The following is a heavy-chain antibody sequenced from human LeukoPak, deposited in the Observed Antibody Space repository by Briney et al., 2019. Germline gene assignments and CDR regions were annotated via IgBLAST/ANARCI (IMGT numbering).Heavy chain of an antibody. J-gene: IGHJ3*02. CDR3: AKDILDYYDSSGFDAFDI. D-gene: IGHD3-22*01. CDR2: ISWNSGSI. Sequence: GGSLRLSCAASGFTFDDYAMHWVRHAPGKGLEWVSGISWNSGSIGYADSVKGRFTISRDNAKNSLYLQMNSLRAEDTALYYCAKDILDYYDSSGFDAFDIWGQGTMVTVSS. CDR1: GFTFDDYA. V-gene: IGHV3-9*01.